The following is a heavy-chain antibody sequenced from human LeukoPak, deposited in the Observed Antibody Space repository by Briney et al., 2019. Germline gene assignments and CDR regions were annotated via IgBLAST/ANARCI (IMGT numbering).Heavy chain of an antibody. Sequence: SVKVSCKASGSTFSSYAISWVRQAPGQGLEWMGGIIPIFGTANYAQKFQGRVTITTDESTSTAYMELSSLRSEDTAVYYCAVSLGYCSSTSCYTDYYYYYMDVWGKGTTVTVSS. D-gene: IGHD2-2*02. CDR3: AVSLGYCSSTSCYTDYYYYYMDV. CDR1: GSTFSSYA. CDR2: IIPIFGTA. J-gene: IGHJ6*03. V-gene: IGHV1-69*05.